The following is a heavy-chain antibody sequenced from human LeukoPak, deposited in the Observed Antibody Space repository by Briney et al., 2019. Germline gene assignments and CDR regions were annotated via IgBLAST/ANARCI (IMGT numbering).Heavy chain of an antibody. J-gene: IGHJ4*02. Sequence: GGSLRLSCAASGFIFSDYYMSWIRQAPGKGLEWVSHIGNGGSTIYYADSVKGRFTISRDNARNSVYLQMSSLRAEDTAVYYCARGIAPAGQMDWGQGTLVTVSS. CDR3: ARGIAPAGQMD. D-gene: IGHD6-13*01. CDR1: GFIFSDYY. CDR2: IGNGGSTI. V-gene: IGHV3-11*01.